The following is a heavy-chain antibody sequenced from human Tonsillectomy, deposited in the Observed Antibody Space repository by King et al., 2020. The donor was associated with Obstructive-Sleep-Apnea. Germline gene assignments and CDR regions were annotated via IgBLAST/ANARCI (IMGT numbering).Heavy chain of an antibody. CDR1: GFSLSNARMG. J-gene: IGHJ4*02. CDR3: ARMPLWGSGWYYFDY. CDR2: IFSYDEK. Sequence: TLKESGPVLVKPTETLTLTCTVSGFSLSNARMGVSWIRQPPGKALEWLAHIFSYDEKSYNTSLKSRLTISKDTSKSQVVLTMTNMDPVDTATYYCARMPLWGSGWYYFDYWGQGTLVTVSS. D-gene: IGHD6-19*01. V-gene: IGHV2-26*01.